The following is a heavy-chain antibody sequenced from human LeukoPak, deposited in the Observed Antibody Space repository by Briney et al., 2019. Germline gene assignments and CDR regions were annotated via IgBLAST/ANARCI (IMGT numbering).Heavy chain of an antibody. Sequence: RGSLRLSCAASGFTFSSYAMRWVRQAPGKGLEWVAVISYDGSNKYYADSVKGRFTISRDNSKNTLYLQMNSLRAEDTAVYYCARDGPYSSGWYGDYWGQGTLVTVSS. D-gene: IGHD6-19*01. CDR1: GFTFSSYA. CDR3: ARDGPYSSGWYGDY. J-gene: IGHJ4*02. CDR2: ISYDGSNK. V-gene: IGHV3-30-3*01.